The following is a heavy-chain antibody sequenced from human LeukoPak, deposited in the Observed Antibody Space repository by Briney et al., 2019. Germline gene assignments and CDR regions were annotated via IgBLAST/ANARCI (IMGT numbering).Heavy chain of an antibody. CDR1: GGSISSGGYY. V-gene: IGHV4-30-2*01. Sequence: SETLFLTCTVSGGSISSGGYYWSWIRQPPGKGLEWIGYIYHSGSTYYNPSLKSRVTISVDRSKNQFSLKLSSVTAADTAVYYCARDQLDYYGSGSYGPDHWGQGILVTVSS. CDR3: ARDQLDYYGSGSYGPDH. D-gene: IGHD3-10*01. J-gene: IGHJ5*02. CDR2: IYHSGST.